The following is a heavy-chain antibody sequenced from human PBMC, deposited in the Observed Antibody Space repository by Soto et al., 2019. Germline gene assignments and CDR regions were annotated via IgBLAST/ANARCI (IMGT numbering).Heavy chain of an antibody. J-gene: IGHJ4*02. CDR1: NDSISSYY. Sequence: PSETLSLTCTVSNDSISSYYWSWIRQPPGKGLEWIGYVYYSGGTKYNPSLKSRLTMSLDMSKKQFSLRLTSVTAADTAVYFCARTTRMTTIIDYWGQGTQVTVSS. CDR3: ARTTRMTTIIDY. CDR2: VYYSGGT. V-gene: IGHV4-59*01. D-gene: IGHD4-17*01.